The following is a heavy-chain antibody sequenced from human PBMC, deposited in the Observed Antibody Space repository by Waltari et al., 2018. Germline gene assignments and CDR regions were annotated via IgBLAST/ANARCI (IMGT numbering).Heavy chain of an antibody. CDR3: ARVLDFWSGYYAWPIDY. D-gene: IGHD3-3*01. CDR1: GYTFTSYD. CDR2: MNPNSGNT. Sequence: QVQLVQSGAEVKKPGASVQVSCKASGYTFTSYDINWVRQATGQGLEWMGWMNPNSGNTGYAQKFQGRVTMTRNTSISTAYMELSSLRSEDTAVYYCARVLDFWSGYYAWPIDYWGQGTLVTVSS. J-gene: IGHJ4*02. V-gene: IGHV1-8*01.